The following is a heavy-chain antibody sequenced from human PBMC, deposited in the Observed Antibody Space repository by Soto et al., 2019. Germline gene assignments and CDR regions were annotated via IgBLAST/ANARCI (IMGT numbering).Heavy chain of an antibody. J-gene: IGHJ6*03. CDR1: GGSISSYY. Sequence: TLSLTCTVSGGSISSYYWSWIRQPPGKGLKWMGKIYYIGSTNHHPSLKRRVTISVDTSKNQFSLKLRSLTAAETAVYYCARVRARTTGTQGFRSLAHMDVWGKGTTVTVSS. CDR2: IYYIGST. CDR3: ARVRARTTGTQGFRSLAHMDV. D-gene: IGHD4-4*01. V-gene: IGHV4-59*12.